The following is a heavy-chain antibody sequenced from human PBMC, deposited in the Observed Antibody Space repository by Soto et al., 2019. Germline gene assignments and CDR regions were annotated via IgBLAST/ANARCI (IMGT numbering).Heavy chain of an antibody. CDR2: INHSGST. CDR3: ARRSGIADDY. D-gene: IGHD6-13*01. V-gene: IGHV4-34*01. CDR1: GGSFSGYY. J-gene: IGHJ4*02. Sequence: QVQLQQWGAGLLKPSETLSLTCAVYGGSFSGYYWSWIRQPPGKGLEWTGEINHSGSTNYNPSLKSRVTISVDTSKNQFSLKLSSVTAADTAVYYCARRSGIADDYWGQGTLVTVSS.